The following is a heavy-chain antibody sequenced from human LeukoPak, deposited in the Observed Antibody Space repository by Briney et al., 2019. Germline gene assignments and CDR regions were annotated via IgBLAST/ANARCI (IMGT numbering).Heavy chain of an antibody. D-gene: IGHD1-26*01. CDR3: ATDSIVGATSWFDP. Sequence: ASVKVSCKVSGHTLTEIFMHWVRQAPGKGFEWMGGVDPEDYETINAQKFQGRVTMTEDTSTDTAYMELSSLRSEDTAVYYCATDSIVGATSWFDPWGQGTLVTVSS. J-gene: IGHJ5*02. CDR1: GHTLTEIF. V-gene: IGHV1-24*01. CDR2: VDPEDYET.